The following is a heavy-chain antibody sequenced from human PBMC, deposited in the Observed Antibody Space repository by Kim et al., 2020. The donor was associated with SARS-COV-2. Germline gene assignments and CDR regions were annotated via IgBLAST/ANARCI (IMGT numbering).Heavy chain of an antibody. Sequence: YTADSVKGRFTNSRDNSKNTLYLQINSLRAKDTAVYYCANQPQGFYYFDYWGQGTLVTVSS. J-gene: IGHJ4*02. CDR3: ANQPQGFYYFDY. D-gene: IGHD7-27*01. V-gene: IGHV3-23*01.